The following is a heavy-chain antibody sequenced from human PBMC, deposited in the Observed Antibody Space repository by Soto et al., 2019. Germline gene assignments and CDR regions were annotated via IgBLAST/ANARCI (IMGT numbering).Heavy chain of an antibody. V-gene: IGHV3-15*01. CDR1: GFTFSNAW. Sequence: GGSLRLSCAASGFTFSNAWMSWVRQAPGKGLEWVGRIKSKTDGGTTDYAAPVKGRFTISRDDSKNTLYLQMNSLKTEDTAVYYCTTDGIQLWFEFDYWGQGTLVTVSS. J-gene: IGHJ4*02. CDR3: TTDGIQLWFEFDY. D-gene: IGHD5-18*01. CDR2: IKSKTDGGTT.